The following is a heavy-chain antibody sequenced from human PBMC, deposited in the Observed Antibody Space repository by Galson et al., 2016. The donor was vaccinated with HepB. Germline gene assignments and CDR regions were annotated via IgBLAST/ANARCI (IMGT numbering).Heavy chain of an antibody. CDR1: GGSISTYY. CDR3: ARTIMITFGGVTDVAMDV. J-gene: IGHJ6*02. V-gene: IGHV4-59*01. D-gene: IGHD3-16*01. Sequence: ETLSLTCTVSGGSISTYYWTWIRQPPGKGLEWIGYFLYSGSSNYNPSLNGRVTISGDTSKNQFSLKLSSVTAADTAVYYCARTIMITFGGVTDVAMDVWGQGTTVTVSS. CDR2: FLYSGSS.